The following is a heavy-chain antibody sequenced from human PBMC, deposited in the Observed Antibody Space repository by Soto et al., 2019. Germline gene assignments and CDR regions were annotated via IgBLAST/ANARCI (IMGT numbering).Heavy chain of an antibody. CDR1: GFRFTSTA. J-gene: IGHJ5*02. Sequence: ASVKVSCKLSGFRFTSTAIHWVRQVRGQRLEWIGWIVVGSGHTKYAQGFQDRVTISRDMSTDTAYMELSSLRSGDSAVYYCASGVGCSSSDCYWFDPWGQGTLVTVSS. CDR3: ASGVGCSSSDCYWFDP. D-gene: IGHD2-2*01. CDR2: IVVGSGHT. V-gene: IGHV1-58*02.